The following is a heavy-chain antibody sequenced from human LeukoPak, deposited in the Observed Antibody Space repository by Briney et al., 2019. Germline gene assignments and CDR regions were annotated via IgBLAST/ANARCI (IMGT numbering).Heavy chain of an antibody. D-gene: IGHD6-13*01. Sequence: PSETLSLTCTISGGSISSGSYYWSWIRQPAGKGLEWIGRIYTGGSTNYNPSLKSRVTISVDTSKNQFSLKLSSVTAADTAVYYCARSTWSPFDPWGQGTLVTVSS. V-gene: IGHV4-61*02. CDR3: ARSTWSPFDP. CDR1: GGSISSGSYY. J-gene: IGHJ5*02. CDR2: IYTGGST.